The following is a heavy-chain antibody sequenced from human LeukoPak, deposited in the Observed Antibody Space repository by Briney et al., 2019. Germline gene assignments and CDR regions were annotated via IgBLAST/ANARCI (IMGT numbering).Heavy chain of an antibody. Sequence: SETLSLTCAVSGGSIIRYFWSWIRQPAGKGLEWIGRISTSGSPNYNPSLKSRVTISVDTSKNQFSLRLSSVTAADTAVYYCARAPYYYYMDVWGKGTTVTVSS. V-gene: IGHV4-4*07. CDR3: ARAPYYYYMDV. CDR1: GGSIIRYF. CDR2: ISTSGSP. J-gene: IGHJ6*03.